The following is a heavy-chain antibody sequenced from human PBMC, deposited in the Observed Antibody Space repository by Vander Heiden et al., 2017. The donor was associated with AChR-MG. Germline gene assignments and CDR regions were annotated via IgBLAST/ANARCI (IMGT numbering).Heavy chain of an antibody. CDR2: IRYDGSNK. CDR3: AKRMGEYYDSNTVSVDI. Sequence: QVQLVESGGGVVQPGESLRLSCIASAFPFRTYGMHWIRQAPGKGLEWVAFIRYDGSNKYYADSVKGRFTISRDNSKNTLYLQMNSLRAEDTAVYYCAKRMGEYYDSNTVSVDIWGQGTMVTVSS. CDR1: AFPFRTYG. V-gene: IGHV3-30*02. J-gene: IGHJ3*02. D-gene: IGHD3-22*01.